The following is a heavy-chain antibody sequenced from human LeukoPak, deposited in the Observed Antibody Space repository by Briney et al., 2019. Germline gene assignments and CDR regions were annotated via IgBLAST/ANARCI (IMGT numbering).Heavy chain of an antibody. V-gene: IGHV5-51*01. D-gene: IGHD2-8*02. CDR2: IYPGDSDT. CDR3: ARCIGPYWSAVDY. J-gene: IGHJ4*02. Sequence: GESLKISCKGSGYSFTSYWIGWVRQMPGKGLEWMGIIYPGDSDTRYSPSFQGQVTISADKSIGTTYLQWSGLKASDTAMYYCARCIGPYWSAVDYWGQGTLVTVSS. CDR1: GYSFTSYW.